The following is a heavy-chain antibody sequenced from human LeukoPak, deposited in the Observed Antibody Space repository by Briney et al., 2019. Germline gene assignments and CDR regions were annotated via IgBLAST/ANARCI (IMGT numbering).Heavy chain of an antibody. Sequence: GGSLRLSCSASGFTLSSYAMHWVRQAPGKGLEYVSVISSTGGSTYHADSVKDRFIISRDNSKSTLYLQMSSLRPEDTAVYYCVVALAAVSYFKHWGQGTLVTVSS. D-gene: IGHD6-13*01. J-gene: IGHJ1*01. CDR3: VVALAAVSYFKH. CDR1: GFTLSSYA. CDR2: ISSTGGST. V-gene: IGHV3-64D*09.